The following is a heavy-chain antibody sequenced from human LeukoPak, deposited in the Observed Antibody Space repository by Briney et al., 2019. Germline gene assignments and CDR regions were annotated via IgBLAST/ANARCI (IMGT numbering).Heavy chain of an antibody. CDR2: IKQDGSEK. CDR3: AKDGPVIPRGRTDALDN. V-gene: IGHV3-7*01. Sequence: GGSLRLSCAASGFTFSSYWMTWVRQAPGKGLEWAANIKQDGSEKYYVDSVKGRFTISRDNAKNSLYLQMNSLRAEDTAVYYCAKDGPVIPRGRTDALDNWGQGTMVTVSS. CDR1: GFTFSSYW. D-gene: IGHD3-16*01. J-gene: IGHJ3*02.